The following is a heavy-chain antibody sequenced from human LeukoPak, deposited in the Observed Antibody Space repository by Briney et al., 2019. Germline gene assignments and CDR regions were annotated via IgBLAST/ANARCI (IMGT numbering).Heavy chain of an antibody. D-gene: IGHD4-17*01. CDR2: ISGSGGST. V-gene: IGHV3-23*01. CDR1: GFTFSSYA. CDR3: ARGAGRYGDYRDY. Sequence: GGSLRLSCAASGFTFSSYAMSRVRQAPGKGLEWVSAISGSGGSTYYADSVKGRFTISRDDAKNSLYMQMNSLTAEDTAVYYCARGAGRYGDYRDYWGQGTLVTVSS. J-gene: IGHJ4*02.